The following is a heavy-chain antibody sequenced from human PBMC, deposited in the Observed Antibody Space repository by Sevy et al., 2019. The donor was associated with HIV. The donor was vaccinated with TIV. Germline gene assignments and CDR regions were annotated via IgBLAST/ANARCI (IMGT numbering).Heavy chain of an antibody. CDR3: AKVGRIAASPKEVYFDY. J-gene: IGHJ4*02. D-gene: IGHD6-6*01. Sequence: GGSLRLSCAASGFTFSSYAMSWVRQAPGKGLEWVSAISGSGGSTYYADSVKGRFTISRDNSKNTLYLQMNSLRAEDPAVYYCAKVGRIAASPKEVYFDYWGQGTLVTVSS. CDR1: GFTFSSYA. CDR2: ISGSGGST. V-gene: IGHV3-23*01.